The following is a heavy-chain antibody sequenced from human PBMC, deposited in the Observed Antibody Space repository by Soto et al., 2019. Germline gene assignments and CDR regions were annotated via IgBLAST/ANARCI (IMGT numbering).Heavy chain of an antibody. CDR3: ARDDYGIYPY. V-gene: IGHV1-2*02. J-gene: IGHJ4*02. Sequence: GASVKVSCKASGYTVTDYYIHWVRQAPGQGLEWMGWIDPKNGGTIYAQKFQDRVTMTRDTSISTAYMDLSRLTSDDTDLYYCARDDYGIYPYWGQGTLVTVSS. D-gene: IGHD1-26*01. CDR1: GYTVTDYY. CDR2: IDPKNGGT.